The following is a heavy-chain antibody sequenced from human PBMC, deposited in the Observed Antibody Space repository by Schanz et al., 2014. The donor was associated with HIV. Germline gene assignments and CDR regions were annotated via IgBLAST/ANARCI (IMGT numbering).Heavy chain of an antibody. J-gene: IGHJ4*02. CDR3: AREDMDRGGLY. CDR1: EYIFTDHY. D-gene: IGHD3-10*01. CDR2: INPKIGTV. V-gene: IGHV1-46*01. Sequence: QVQLVQSGAEVKKPGSSVKVSCKASEYIFTDHYIHWVRQAPGQGLEWVGVINPKIGTVTYGHRVQGRVTMTRDTSTSTVYMDLSSLISEDTALYFCAREDMDRGGLYWGQGTLVTV.